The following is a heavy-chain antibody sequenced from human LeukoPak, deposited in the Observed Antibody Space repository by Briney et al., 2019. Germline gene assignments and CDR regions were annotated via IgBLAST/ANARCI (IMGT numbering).Heavy chain of an antibody. CDR1: GGSISGYY. CDR2: IHYSGST. V-gene: IGHV4-59*08. D-gene: IGHD3-10*01. J-gene: IGHJ6*02. CDR3: ARHGPFITSVDFYYYAMDV. Sequence: SETLSLTCTVSGGSISGYYWSWIRQPPGKGLEYIGYIHYSGSTTYNPSLKSRVTISVDTSKNQFSLKMNSVTAADTAVYYCARHGPFITSVDFYYYAMDVWGQGTTVTVSS.